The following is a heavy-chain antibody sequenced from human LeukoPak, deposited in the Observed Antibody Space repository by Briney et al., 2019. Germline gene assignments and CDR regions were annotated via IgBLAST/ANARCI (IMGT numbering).Heavy chain of an antibody. CDR3: ARGFAAAGPNWFDP. J-gene: IGHJ5*02. CDR1: GGSFSGYY. Sequence: PSETLSLTCAVYGGSFSGYYWSWIRQPPGKGLEWIGEINHCGSTNYNPSLKSRVTISVDTSKNQFSLKLSSVTAADTAVYYCARGFAAAGPNWFDPWGQGTLVTVSS. V-gene: IGHV4-34*01. D-gene: IGHD6-13*01. CDR2: INHCGST.